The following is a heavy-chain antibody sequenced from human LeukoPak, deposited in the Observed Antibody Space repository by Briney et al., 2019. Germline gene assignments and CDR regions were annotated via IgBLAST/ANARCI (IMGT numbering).Heavy chain of an antibody. Sequence: ASVKVSCKASGYTFTGYYMHWVRQAPGQGLEWMGWINPNSGGTNYAQKFQGRVTVTRDTSISTAYMELSRLRSDDTAVYYCARDLGWKGVYYYYYMDVWGKGTTVTVSS. CDR3: ARDLGWKGVYYYYYMDV. CDR2: INPNSGGT. D-gene: IGHD1-1*01. CDR1: GYTFTGYY. V-gene: IGHV1-2*02. J-gene: IGHJ6*03.